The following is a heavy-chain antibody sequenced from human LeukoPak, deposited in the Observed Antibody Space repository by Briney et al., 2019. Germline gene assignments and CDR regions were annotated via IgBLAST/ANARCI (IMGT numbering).Heavy chain of an antibody. CDR1: GGSISSYY. CDR2: IYTSGST. Sequence: SETLSLTCTVSGGSISSYYWSWIRQPPGKGLEWIGYIYTSGSTNYNPSLKSRVTISVDTSKNQFSLKLSSVTAADTAVYYCARREDEIAAAGGGWFDPWGQGTLVTVSS. V-gene: IGHV4-4*09. CDR3: ARREDEIAAAGGGWFDP. D-gene: IGHD6-13*01. J-gene: IGHJ5*02.